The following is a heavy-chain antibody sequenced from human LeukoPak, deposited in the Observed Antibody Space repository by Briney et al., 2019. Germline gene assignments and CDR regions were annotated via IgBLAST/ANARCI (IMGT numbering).Heavy chain of an antibody. Sequence: ASVKASCKASGYTFTGYYMHWVRQAPGQGLEWMGWINPNSGGTNYAQKFQGRVTMTRDTSIGTAYMELSRLRSDDTAVYYCARGSDYGDYMDVWGKGTTVTVSS. J-gene: IGHJ6*03. D-gene: IGHD4-17*01. CDR3: ARGSDYGDYMDV. V-gene: IGHV1-2*02. CDR2: INPNSGGT. CDR1: GYTFTGYY.